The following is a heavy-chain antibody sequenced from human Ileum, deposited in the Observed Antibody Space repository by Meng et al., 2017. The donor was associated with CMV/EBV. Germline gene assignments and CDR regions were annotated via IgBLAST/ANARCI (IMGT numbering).Heavy chain of an antibody. Sequence: QGQLTESGLGLLKPSETLSLTCTVPGASLNDYYWSWIRQPAGKGLEWIGRIFATGTTNYNPSLKSRVTMSVDTSKNQFSLKLTSVTAADTAVYFCARDRFDPWGQGALVTVSS. J-gene: IGHJ5*02. CDR1: GASLNDYY. CDR2: IFATGTT. V-gene: IGHV4-4*07. CDR3: ARDRFDP.